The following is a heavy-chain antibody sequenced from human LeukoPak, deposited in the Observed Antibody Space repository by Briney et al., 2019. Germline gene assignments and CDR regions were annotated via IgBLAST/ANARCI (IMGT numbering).Heavy chain of an antibody. Sequence: GGSLRLSCAASGFTFSSYAMSWVRQAPGKGLEWVSAISGSGGSTYYAGSVKGRFTISRDNSKNTLYLQMNSLRAEDTAVYYCAKDLRYCSGGSCYPYYFDYWGQGTLVTVSS. J-gene: IGHJ4*02. CDR2: ISGSGGST. CDR1: GFTFSSYA. D-gene: IGHD2-15*01. CDR3: AKDLRYCSGGSCYPYYFDY. V-gene: IGHV3-23*01.